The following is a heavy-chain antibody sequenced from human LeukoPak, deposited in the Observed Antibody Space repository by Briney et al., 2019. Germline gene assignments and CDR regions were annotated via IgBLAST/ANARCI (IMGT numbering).Heavy chain of an antibody. V-gene: IGHV4-34*01. CDR2: INHSGST. J-gene: IGHJ4*02. CDR3: ARKGIERKYYFDY. Sequence: SETLSLTCAVYGGSFSGYYWSWIRQPPGKGLEWIGEINHSGSTNYNPSLKSRVTISVDTSKNQFSLKLSSVTAADTAAYYYARKGIERKYYFDYWGQGTLVTVSS. CDR1: GGSFSGYY. D-gene: IGHD5-24*01.